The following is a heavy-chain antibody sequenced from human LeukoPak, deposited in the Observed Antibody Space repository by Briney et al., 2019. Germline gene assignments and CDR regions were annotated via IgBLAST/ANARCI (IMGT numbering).Heavy chain of an antibody. D-gene: IGHD5-12*01. CDR3: AIYSGYDSHEAFDY. CDR1: GFTFSSYG. CDR2: IRYDGSNK. V-gene: IGHV3-30*02. Sequence: TGGSLRLSCAASGFTFSSYGMHWVRQASGKGLEWVAFIRYDGSNKYYADSVKGRFTISRDNSKNTLYLQMNSLRAEDTAVCYCAIYSGYDSHEAFDYWGQGTLVTVSS. J-gene: IGHJ4*02.